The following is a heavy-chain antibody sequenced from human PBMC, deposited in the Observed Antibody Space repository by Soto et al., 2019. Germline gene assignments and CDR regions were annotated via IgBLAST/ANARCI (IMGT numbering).Heavy chain of an antibody. CDR1: GGSISSGDYY. CDR2: IYYSGST. D-gene: IGHD3-22*01. CDR3: ARGHTSNYYDSSGYYGNLLDP. J-gene: IGHJ5*02. V-gene: IGHV4-30-4*01. Sequence: PSETLCLTCTVSGGSISSGDYYWSWIRQPPGKGLEWIGYIYYSGSTYYNPSLKSRVTISVDTSKNQFSLKLSSVTAADTAVYYCARGHTSNYYDSSGYYGNLLDPWGQGTLVTVSS.